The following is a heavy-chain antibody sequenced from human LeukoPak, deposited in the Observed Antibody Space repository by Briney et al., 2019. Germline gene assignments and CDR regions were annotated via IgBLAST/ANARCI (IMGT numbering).Heavy chain of an antibody. J-gene: IGHJ4*02. CDR3: AREGSSGYYYD. Sequence: SVKVPCKASGGTFSNYAISWVRQAPGQGLEWMGRIIPIFGTTNYAQKFQGRVTITTDESTSTAYMELSSLRSEDTAVYYCAREGSSGYYYDWGQGTLVTVSS. CDR2: IIPIFGTT. D-gene: IGHD3-22*01. CDR1: GGTFSNYA. V-gene: IGHV1-69*05.